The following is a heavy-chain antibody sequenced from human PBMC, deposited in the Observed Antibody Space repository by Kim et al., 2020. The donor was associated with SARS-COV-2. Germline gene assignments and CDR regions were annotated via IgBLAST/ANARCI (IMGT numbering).Heavy chain of an antibody. Sequence: GGSLRLSCAASGFTFTTYAMNWVRQAPGKGLEWVSTISGSGANFFYADSVWGRFTISRDISKNTLYLQLNSLRADDTAIYYCARRGGSGWGAFDLWGQGKMVIVSS. CDR1: GFTFTTYA. CDR2: ISGSGANF. V-gene: IGHV3-23*01. CDR3: ARRGGSGWGAFDL. J-gene: IGHJ3*01. D-gene: IGHD6-19*01.